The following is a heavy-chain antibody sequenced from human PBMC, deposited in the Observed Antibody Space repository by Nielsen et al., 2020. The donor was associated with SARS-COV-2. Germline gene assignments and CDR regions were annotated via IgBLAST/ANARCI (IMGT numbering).Heavy chain of an antibody. CDR3: ASLYSNYDAGWVYGMDV. CDR1: GYTFTAYY. CDR2: FDPEDGET. Sequence: ASVKVSCKASGYTFTAYYLHWVRQAPGKGLEWMGGFDPEDGETIYAQKFQGRVTMTEDTSTDTAYMELSSLRSEDTAVYYCASLYSNYDAGWVYGMDVWGQGTTVTVSS. V-gene: IGHV1-24*01. D-gene: IGHD4-11*01. J-gene: IGHJ6*02.